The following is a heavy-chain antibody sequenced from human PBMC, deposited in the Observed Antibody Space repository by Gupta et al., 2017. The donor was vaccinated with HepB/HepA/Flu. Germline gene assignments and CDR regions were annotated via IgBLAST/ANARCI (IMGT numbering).Heavy chain of an antibody. V-gene: IGHV3-33*01. CDR1: GFTFGSYG. CDR2: IWYDGSNR. J-gene: IGHJ4*02. CDR3: ARDIHNGDRTIDY. Sequence: CAASGFTFGSYGIHWVRQAPGKGLEWVAAIWYDGSNRYYADSVKGRFTISRDNSKNKVYLQMNSLRADDTAVYYCARDIHNGDRTIDYWGQGTLVTVSS. D-gene: IGHD4-17*01.